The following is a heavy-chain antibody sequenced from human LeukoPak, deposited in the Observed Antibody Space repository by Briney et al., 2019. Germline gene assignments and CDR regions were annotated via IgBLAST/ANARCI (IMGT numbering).Heavy chain of an antibody. CDR2: IYHSGST. CDR3: ARLHRGSGYNY. D-gene: IGHD3-3*01. V-gene: IGHV4-59*12. Sequence: PSQTLSLTCTVSGGSISSYYWSWIRQPPGKGLEWIGYIYHSGSTYYNPSLKSRVTISVDRSKNQFSLKLSSVTAADTAVYYCARLHRGSGYNYWGQGTLVTVSS. J-gene: IGHJ4*02. CDR1: GGSISSYY.